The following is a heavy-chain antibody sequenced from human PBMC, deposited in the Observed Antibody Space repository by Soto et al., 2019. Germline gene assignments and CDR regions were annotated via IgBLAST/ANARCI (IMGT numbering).Heavy chain of an antibody. J-gene: IGHJ4*02. D-gene: IGHD3-3*01. V-gene: IGHV2-5*02. CDR1: GFSLTTSGVG. CDR3: AHRVLRTVFGLVTTTAIYFDF. CDR2: IYWDDDK. Sequence: QITLNESGPPVVRPTETLTLTCRFSGFSLTTSGVGVGWVRQSPGKPPEWLALIYWDDDKRYSESLKSRLTINKDTSKNQVVMTVANLDPTDTATYYCAHRVLRTVFGLVTTTAIYFDFWGQGTPVAVSS.